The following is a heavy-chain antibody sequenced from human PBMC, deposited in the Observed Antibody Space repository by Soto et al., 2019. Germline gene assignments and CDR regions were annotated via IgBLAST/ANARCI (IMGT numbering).Heavy chain of an antibody. J-gene: IGHJ6*02. Sequence: QVQLVESGGGVVQPGTSLRLSCAASGFTFSNYGMHWVRQTPGKGLEWVALILYDGSNKYYADYVNGRFTISRDNSKNTLYLQVSSLRAEDTAVYYCAKSRDAYNFYFYYGMDVWGQGTSVTVSS. CDR3: AKSRDAYNFYFYYGMDV. CDR1: GFTFSNYG. CDR2: ILYDGSNK. V-gene: IGHV3-30*18. D-gene: IGHD1-1*01.